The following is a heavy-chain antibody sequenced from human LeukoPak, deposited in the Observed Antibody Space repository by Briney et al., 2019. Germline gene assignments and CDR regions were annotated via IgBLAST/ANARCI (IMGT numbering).Heavy chain of an antibody. J-gene: IGHJ6*03. V-gene: IGHV1-69*05. CDR2: IIPILGTA. Sequence: SVKVPCKASGGTFSSYAISWVRQAPGQGLEWMGGIIPILGTANYAQKFQGRVTITTDESTSTAYMELSSLRSEDTAVYYCARGGQHPAKYYYYYYMDVWGKGTTVTVSS. CDR3: ARGGQHPAKYYYYYYMDV. CDR1: GGTFSSYA. D-gene: IGHD6-13*01.